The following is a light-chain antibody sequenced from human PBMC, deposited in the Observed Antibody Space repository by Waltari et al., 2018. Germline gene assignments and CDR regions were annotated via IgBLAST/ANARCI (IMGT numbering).Light chain of an antibody. Sequence: NFMLTHSHSVSESPGKTITISFPRTSGSLAGNSMQWYQQRPGSAPPPVIYENNQKPSGVPDRFSGSIDRSSNSASLTISGLKTEDEADYYCQSYDNNIWLFGGGTKLTVL. V-gene: IGLV6-57*03. CDR2: ENN. CDR1: SGSLAGNS. CDR3: QSYDNNIWL. J-gene: IGLJ3*02.